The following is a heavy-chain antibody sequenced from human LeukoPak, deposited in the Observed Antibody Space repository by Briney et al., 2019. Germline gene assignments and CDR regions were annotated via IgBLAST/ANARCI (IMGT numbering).Heavy chain of an antibody. D-gene: IGHD2-21*01. Sequence: ASVKVSCKASGYTFTGYYMHWVRQAPGQGLEWMGWINPNSGGTNYAQKFQGRVTMTRDTSTSTVYMELSSLRSEDTAVYYCARVAVIAITDYFDYWGQGTLVTVSS. CDR2: INPNSGGT. V-gene: IGHV1-2*02. CDR3: ARVAVIAITDYFDY. CDR1: GYTFTGYY. J-gene: IGHJ4*02.